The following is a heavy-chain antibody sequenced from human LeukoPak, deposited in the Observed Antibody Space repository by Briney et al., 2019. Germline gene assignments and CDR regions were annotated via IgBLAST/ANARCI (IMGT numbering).Heavy chain of an antibody. CDR3: ARDLGYNTLTGSHWYCGL. J-gene: IGHJ2*01. V-gene: IGHV3-72*01. Sequence: PGGSLRLSCAASGFTFSDHFMDWVRQAPGKGLEWVGRTRNKSNSYITEYAASVKGRFTISRDDSKNSLYLQMNSLKTEDTAVYYCARDLGYNTLTGSHWYCGLWGRGILVTVSS. CDR1: GFTFSDHF. CDR2: TRNKSNSYIT. D-gene: IGHD3-9*01.